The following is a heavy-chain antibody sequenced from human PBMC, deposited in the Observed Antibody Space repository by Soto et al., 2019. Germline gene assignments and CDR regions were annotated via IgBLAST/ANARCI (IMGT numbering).Heavy chain of an antibody. CDR1: GGSISSYY. V-gene: IGHV4-59*08. Sequence: SETLSLTCTVSGGSISSYYWSWIRQPPGKGLEWIGYIYYSGSTNYNPSLKSRVTISVDTSKNQFSLKLSSVTAADTAVYYCARHDLENYFDYWGQGTLVTVSS. J-gene: IGHJ4*02. CDR3: ARHDLENYFDY. CDR2: IYYSGST.